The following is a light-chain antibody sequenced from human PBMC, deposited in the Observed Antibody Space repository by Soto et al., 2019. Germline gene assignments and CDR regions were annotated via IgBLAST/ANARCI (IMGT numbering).Light chain of an antibody. J-gene: IGKJ5*01. Sequence: IQLTQSPSSLSASVGDRVTITCRASHGISSYLAWYQQKPGKALKLLIYAASTLQSGVPSRFSGSGSGTDFTLTISSLQPEDFATYYCQQLNNYPITFGQGTRLEIK. CDR2: AAS. CDR3: QQLNNYPIT. CDR1: HGISSY. V-gene: IGKV1-9*01.